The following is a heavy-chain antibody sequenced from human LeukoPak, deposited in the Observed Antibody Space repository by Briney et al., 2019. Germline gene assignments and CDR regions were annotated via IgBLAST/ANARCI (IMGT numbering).Heavy chain of an antibody. CDR2: IRYDGSNK. Sequence: PGGSLRLSCAASGFTFSSYGMHWVRQAPGKGLEWVAFIRYDGSNKYYADSVKGRFTISRDNSKNTLYLQMNSLRAEDTAVYYCAKLVIPYYYDSSGSDHLDYWGQGTLVTVSS. V-gene: IGHV3-30*02. J-gene: IGHJ4*02. CDR3: AKLVIPYYYDSSGSDHLDY. CDR1: GFTFSSYG. D-gene: IGHD3-22*01.